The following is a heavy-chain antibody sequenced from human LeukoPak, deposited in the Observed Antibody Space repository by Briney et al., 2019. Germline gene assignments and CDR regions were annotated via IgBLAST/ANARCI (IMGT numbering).Heavy chain of an antibody. CDR2: ISYNGRNN. CDR1: GFTFYSYG. V-gene: IGHV3-30*18. CDR3: AKDNRGYFDF. J-gene: IGHJ4*02. Sequence: GGSLRLSCAASGFTFYSYGMHWVRQAPGKGLEWVALISYNGRNNYYADSVKGRFTISRDNSKNTLYLQVRSLRTEDTAVYFCAKDNRGYFDFWGQGTLVTVSS. D-gene: IGHD3-16*01.